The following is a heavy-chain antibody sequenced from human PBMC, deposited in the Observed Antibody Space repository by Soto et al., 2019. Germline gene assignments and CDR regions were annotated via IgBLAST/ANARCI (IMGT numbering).Heavy chain of an antibody. CDR1: GGSISSRSYY. D-gene: IGHD3-9*01. CDR3: ARGRLLYLYYGMDV. V-gene: IGHV4-39*07. CDR2: IYYSGST. J-gene: IGHJ6*02. Sequence: SETLSLTCTVSGGSISSRSYYWGWIRQPPGKGLEWIGSIYYSGSTYYNPSLKSRVTISVDTSKNQFSLKLSSVTAADTAVYYCARGRLLYLYYGMDVWGQGTTVTVSS.